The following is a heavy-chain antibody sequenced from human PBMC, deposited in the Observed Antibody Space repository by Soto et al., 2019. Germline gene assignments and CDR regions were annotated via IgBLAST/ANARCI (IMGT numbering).Heavy chain of an antibody. V-gene: IGHV1-69*12. CDR3: ATSVTGA. Sequence: QVQLVQSGAEVKKPGSSVMVSCRASVGTFTSYGISWVRQAPGQGLEWMGGILRLAKTVKYAQKFQGRVTMTGAESTRPLYLELGSMGSEDTALSFCATSVTGAWGQGTLITVSS. CDR2: ILRLAKTV. CDR1: VGTFTSYG. J-gene: IGHJ5*02. D-gene: IGHD2-21*02.